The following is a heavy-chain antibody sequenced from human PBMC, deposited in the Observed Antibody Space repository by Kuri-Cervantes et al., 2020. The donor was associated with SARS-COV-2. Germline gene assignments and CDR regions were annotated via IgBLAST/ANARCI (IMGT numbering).Heavy chain of an antibody. CDR2: IIPIFGTA. CDR3: ARDQYGSGGMGNY. CDR1: GGTFSSYA. D-gene: IGHD3-10*01. V-gene: IGHV1-69*05. J-gene: IGHJ4*02. Sequence: VKVSCKASGGTFSSYAISWVRQAPGQGLEWMGGIIPIFGTANYAQKFQGRVTITTDESTSTAYMELSSLRSEDTAVYYCARDQYGSGGMGNYWGQGTLVTVSS.